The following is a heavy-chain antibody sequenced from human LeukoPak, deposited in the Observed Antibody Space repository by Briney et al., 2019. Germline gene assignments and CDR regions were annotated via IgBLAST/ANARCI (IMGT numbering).Heavy chain of an antibody. CDR2: IIPILGIA. Sequence: SVKVSCKASGGTFSSYAISWVRQAPGQGLEWMGRIIPILGIANYAQKFQGRVTITTDKSTSTAYMELSSLRYEHTAVYYCARDTAVAGPPYDAFDIWGQGTMVTVSS. J-gene: IGHJ3*02. D-gene: IGHD6-19*01. V-gene: IGHV1-69*04. CDR3: ARDTAVAGPPYDAFDI. CDR1: GGTFSSYA.